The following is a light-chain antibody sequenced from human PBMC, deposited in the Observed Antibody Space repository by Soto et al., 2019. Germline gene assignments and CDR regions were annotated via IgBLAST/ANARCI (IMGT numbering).Light chain of an antibody. V-gene: IGKV3-11*01. CDR2: DAS. J-gene: IGKJ5*01. CDR3: QQRSNWLPEGT. Sequence: VLTQSPVTLSLSPGEIATLSCRASQNVSSYLAWFQQKPGQAPRLLIYDASSRATGIPARFSGSGSGTDFTLTITNLEPEDFAVYYCQQRSNWLPEGTFGHGTRLEI. CDR1: QNVSSY.